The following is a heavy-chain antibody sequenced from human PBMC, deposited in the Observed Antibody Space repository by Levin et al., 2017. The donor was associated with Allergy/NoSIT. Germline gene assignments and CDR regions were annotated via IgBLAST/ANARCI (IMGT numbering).Heavy chain of an antibody. Sequence: GESLKISCAASGFIFSDYSMNWVRQAPGKGLEWVSSISSSSTYMYYGDSVKGRFTISRDNAKKSLHLQIHSLRAEDTAVYYCARDKSPRKTMTVEDRFYSNGFDVWGQGTTVTVSS. CDR3: ARDKSPRKTMTVEDRFYSNGFDV. CDR2: ISSSSTYM. D-gene: IGHD3-22*01. V-gene: IGHV3-21*01. CDR1: GFIFSDYS. J-gene: IGHJ6*02.